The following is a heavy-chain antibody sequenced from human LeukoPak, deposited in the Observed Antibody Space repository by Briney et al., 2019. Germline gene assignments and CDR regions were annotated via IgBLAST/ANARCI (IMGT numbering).Heavy chain of an antibody. Sequence: GGSLRLSCAASGFTFSSYAMHWVRQAPGKGLEWVAVISYDGSNKYYADSVKGRFTISRDNSKNSLYLQMNSLRAEDTAVYYCARDGEALWSGWPSFDYWGQGTLVAVSS. CDR3: ARDGEALWSGWPSFDY. CDR2: ISYDGSNK. D-gene: IGHD3-3*01. J-gene: IGHJ4*02. CDR1: GFTFSSYA. V-gene: IGHV3-30-3*01.